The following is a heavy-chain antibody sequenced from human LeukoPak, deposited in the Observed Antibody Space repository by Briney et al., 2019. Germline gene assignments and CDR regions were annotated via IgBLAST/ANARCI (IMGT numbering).Heavy chain of an antibody. CDR2: IYYSGTT. V-gene: IGHV4-39*01. J-gene: IGHJ6*03. CDR1: GGSISSSGYY. Sequence: SETLSLTCSVSGGSISSSGYYWRWIRQPPGTGLEWVGSIYYSGTTYYNSSLKSRVTISEDTSKNRFSLMLTSVTAADTAVYYCARQVSDYFYYYIDVWGEGTTVIVSS. CDR3: ARQVSDYFYYYIDV.